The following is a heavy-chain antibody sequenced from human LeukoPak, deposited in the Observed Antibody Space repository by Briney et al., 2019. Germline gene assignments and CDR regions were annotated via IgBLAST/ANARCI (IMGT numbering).Heavy chain of an antibody. CDR3: ARERTAARNWFDP. D-gene: IGHD6-6*01. CDR1: RSTFTGYY. J-gene: IGHJ5*02. Sequence: ASVKVSCKASRSTFTGYYIHWVRQVPGQGLEWMGWINPNSGGTNYAQKFQGRVTMTRDTSISTAYMELSRLRSDDTAVYYCARERTAARNWFDPWGQGTLVTVSS. V-gene: IGHV1-2*02. CDR2: INPNSGGT.